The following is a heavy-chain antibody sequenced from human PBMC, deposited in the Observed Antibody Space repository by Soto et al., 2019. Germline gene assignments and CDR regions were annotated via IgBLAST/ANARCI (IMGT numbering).Heavy chain of an antibody. D-gene: IGHD5-18*01. CDR2: ISAYNGNT. CDR3: ARLQAVYSYGQARYWFDP. Sequence: QVQLVQSGAEVKKPGASVKVSCKASGYTFTSYGISWVRQAPGQGLEWMGWISAYNGNTNYAQKLQGRVTMTTDNSTSTAYMELRCLRSDDTAVYYCARLQAVYSYGQARYWFDPWGQGTLVTVSS. V-gene: IGHV1-18*01. CDR1: GYTFTSYG. J-gene: IGHJ5*02.